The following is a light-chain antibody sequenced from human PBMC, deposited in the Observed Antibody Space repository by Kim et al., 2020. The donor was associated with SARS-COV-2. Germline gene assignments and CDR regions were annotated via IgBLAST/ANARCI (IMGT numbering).Light chain of an antibody. CDR2: GTS. V-gene: IGKV3-20*01. CDR1: QSVSSNH. CDR3: QQYGNSPLVT. Sequence: DMVLTKSPGTLSLSPGEGATLSCRASQSVSSNHLAWYQQKPGQAPRVLIYGTSNRPAGIPDRFSGSGSGTDFTLTISRLEPEDFAVYYCQQYGNSPLVTFGPGTKVDIK. J-gene: IGKJ3*01.